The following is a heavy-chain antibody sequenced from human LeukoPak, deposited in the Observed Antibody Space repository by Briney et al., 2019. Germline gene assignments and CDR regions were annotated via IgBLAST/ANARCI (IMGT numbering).Heavy chain of an antibody. V-gene: IGHV4-31*03. J-gene: IGHJ5*02. CDR2: IYYSGST. CDR3: ARVRESITMVRGVISWFDP. D-gene: IGHD3-10*01. CDR1: GGSISSGGYY. Sequence: SETLSLTCTVSGGSISSGGYYWSWIRQHPGKGLEWIGYIYYSGSTYYSPSLKSRVTISVDTSKNQFSLKLSSVTAADTAVYYCARVRESITMVRGVISWFDPWGQGTLVTVSS.